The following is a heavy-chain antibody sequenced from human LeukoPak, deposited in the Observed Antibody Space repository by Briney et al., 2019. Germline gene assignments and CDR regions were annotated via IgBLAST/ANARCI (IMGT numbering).Heavy chain of an antibody. CDR3: ARDPGRWLQPIFDY. CDR2: ISYDGSNK. J-gene: IGHJ4*02. V-gene: IGHV3-30-3*01. D-gene: IGHD5-24*01. Sequence: GGSLRLSCAASGFTFSSYAMHWVRQAPGKGLEWVAVISYDGSNKYYADSVKGRFTISRDNSKNTLYLQMNSLRAEDTAVYYCARDPGRWLQPIFDYWGQGTLVTVSS. CDR1: GFTFSSYA.